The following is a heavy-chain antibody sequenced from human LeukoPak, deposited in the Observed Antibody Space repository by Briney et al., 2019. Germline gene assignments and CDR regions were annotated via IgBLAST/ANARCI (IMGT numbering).Heavy chain of an antibody. V-gene: IGHV3-48*01. Sequence: GGSLRLSCSASGFAYSSYGMNWVRQAPGKGLEWVSYISASSGTIFYADSVKGRFTVSRDNAKNSLYLQMNSLRAEDTGVYYCAREAGSADHWGQGTLVTVSS. CDR3: AREAGSADH. CDR1: GFAYSSYG. CDR2: ISASSGTI. J-gene: IGHJ4*02. D-gene: IGHD6-25*01.